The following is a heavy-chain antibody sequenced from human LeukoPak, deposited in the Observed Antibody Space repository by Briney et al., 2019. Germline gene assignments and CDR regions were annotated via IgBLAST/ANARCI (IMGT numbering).Heavy chain of an antibody. CDR2: IYHSGST. D-gene: IGHD6-13*01. J-gene: IGHJ5*02. CDR3: AREPEAAAGLNWFDP. Sequence: SETLSLTCTVSGGSISSGDYYWSWIRQPPGKGLEWIGEIYHSGSTNYNPSLKSRVTISVDKSKNQFSLKLSSVTAADTAVYYCAREPEAAAGLNWFDPWGQGTLVTVSS. V-gene: IGHV4-30-4*01. CDR1: GGSISSGDYY.